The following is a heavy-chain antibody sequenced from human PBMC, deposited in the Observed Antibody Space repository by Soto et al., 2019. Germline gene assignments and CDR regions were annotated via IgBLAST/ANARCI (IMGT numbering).Heavy chain of an antibody. V-gene: IGHV1-3*01. CDR3: ARDLDYYGSGSYHYYYGMDV. D-gene: IGHD3-10*01. Sequence: QVQLVQSGAEVKKPGASVKVSCKASGYTFTSYAMHWVRQAPGQRLEWMGWINAGNGNTKYSQKFQGRVTITRDTSASTANMELSSLRSEDTAVYYCARDLDYYGSGSYHYYYGMDVWGQGTTVTVSS. J-gene: IGHJ6*02. CDR2: INAGNGNT. CDR1: GYTFTSYA.